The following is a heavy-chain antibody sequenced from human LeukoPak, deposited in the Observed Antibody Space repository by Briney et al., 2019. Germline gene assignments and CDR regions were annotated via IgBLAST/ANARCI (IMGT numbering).Heavy chain of an antibody. CDR2: IHASADT. Sequence: SETVSLNCTVYSVFISTNYWSWIGPRAGLELVWIGRIHASADTTYSPFLRGRVTMSVDTSRNMFSLKLTSVTAADTAVYYCARPSIFEYYFVSWGQGTLVTVSS. V-gene: IGHV4-4*07. D-gene: IGHD3-9*01. J-gene: IGHJ4*02. CDR3: ARPSIFEYYFVS. CDR1: SVFISTNY.